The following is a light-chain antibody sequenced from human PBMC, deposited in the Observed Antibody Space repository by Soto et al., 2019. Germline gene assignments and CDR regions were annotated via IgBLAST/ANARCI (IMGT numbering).Light chain of an antibody. J-gene: IGKJ4*01. V-gene: IGKV3-15*01. CDR1: QSVSSN. CDR2: GAS. Sequence: EIVMTQSPGTLSVSPGERAALSCRANQSVSSNLAWYQQKPGQAPRLLIYGASTRATGIPARFSGSGSGTEFTLSISSLQSEDFAVYYCQQFNKWPLTFGGGTRVEIK. CDR3: QQFNKWPLT.